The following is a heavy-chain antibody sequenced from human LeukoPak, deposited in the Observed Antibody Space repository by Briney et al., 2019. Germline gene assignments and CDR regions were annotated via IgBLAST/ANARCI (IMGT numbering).Heavy chain of an antibody. CDR1: GGSFSGYY. J-gene: IGHJ5*02. CDR2: INHSGST. CDR3: ARGSLRYFDWLLLSDWFDP. V-gene: IGHV4-34*01. D-gene: IGHD3-9*01. Sequence: PSETLSLTCAVYGGSFSGYYWSWIRQPPGKGLEWIGEINHSGSTNYNPSLKSRVTISVDTSKNQFSLKLSSVTAADTAVYYCARGSLRYFDWLLLSDWFDPWGQGILVTVSS.